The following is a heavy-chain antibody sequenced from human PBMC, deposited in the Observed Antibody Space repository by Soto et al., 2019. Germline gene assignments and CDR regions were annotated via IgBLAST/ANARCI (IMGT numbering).Heavy chain of an antibody. D-gene: IGHD1-7*01. J-gene: IGHJ4*02. Sequence: QVQLVQSGAEVKRPGASVMVSCQISGHTLTELSIHWVRQAPGEGLEWVGGFNPEDGEVLSSPSLQGRVTFTQHTVTATVYMELRGLTSDDTAVYYCATPTPLRGTIITNINFDYWGQGTLVTVSS. CDR3: ATPTPLRGTIITNINFDY. V-gene: IGHV1-24*01. CDR1: GHTLTELS. CDR2: FNPEDGEV.